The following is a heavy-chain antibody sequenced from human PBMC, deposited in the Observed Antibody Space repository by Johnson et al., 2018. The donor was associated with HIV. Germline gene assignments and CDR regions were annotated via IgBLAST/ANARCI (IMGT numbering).Heavy chain of an antibody. CDR2: ISYDGSNK. J-gene: IGHJ3*02. CDR3: ARDNGYYYESSGSRNAFDI. D-gene: IGHD3-22*01. CDR1: GFTFSSYA. Sequence: QVQLVESGGGVVQPGRSLRLSCAASGFTFSSYAMHWVRQAPGKGLEWVAVISYDGSNKYYADSVKGRFTISRDNSKNTLYLQMNGLRAEDTAVYYCARDNGYYYESSGSRNAFDIWGQGTMVTVSS. V-gene: IGHV3-30-3*01.